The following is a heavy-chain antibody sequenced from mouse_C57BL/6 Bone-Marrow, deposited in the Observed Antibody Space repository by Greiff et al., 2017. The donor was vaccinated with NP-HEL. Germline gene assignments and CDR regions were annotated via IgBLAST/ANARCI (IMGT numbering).Heavy chain of an antibody. V-gene: IGHV1-62-2*01. D-gene: IGHD2-4*01. CDR1: GYTFTEYS. CDR2: FYPGSGSI. J-gene: IGHJ1*03. CDR3: ARHYERGTLYYDYDGWYCDV. Sequence: VQLQESGAELVKPGASVKLSCKASGYTFTEYSIHWVKQRSGQGLEWIGWFYPGSGSIKYNEKFKDKATLTADKSSSTVYMERSRLTSEDSAVYFWARHYERGTLYYDYDGWYCDVWGTGTTVTVSS.